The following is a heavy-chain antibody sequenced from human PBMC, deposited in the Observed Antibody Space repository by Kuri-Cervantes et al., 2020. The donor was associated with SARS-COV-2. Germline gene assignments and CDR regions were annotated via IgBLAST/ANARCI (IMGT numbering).Heavy chain of an antibody. D-gene: IGHD3-10*01. CDR1: GCTFSSYA. Sequence: SVKVSCKASGCTFSSYAISWVRQAPGQGLEWMGGIIPIFGTANYAQKFQGRVTITPDESTSTAYMELSSLRSEDTAVYYCARTGYCGSGSDKWFDPWGQGTLVTVSS. J-gene: IGHJ5*02. CDR3: ARTGYCGSGSDKWFDP. V-gene: IGHV1-69*13. CDR2: IIPIFGTA.